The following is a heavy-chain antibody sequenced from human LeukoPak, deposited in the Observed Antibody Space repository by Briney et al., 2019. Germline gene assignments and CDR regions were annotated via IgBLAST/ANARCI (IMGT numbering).Heavy chain of an antibody. CDR2: ISSSGTTI. D-gene: IGHD2-8*01. V-gene: IGHV3-11*04. CDR1: GFRFSDYF. CDR3: AGGTSPLFYLEY. Sequence: PGGSLRLSCAASGFRFSDYFMTWIRQAPGKGLESVSYISSSGTTIYYADSVKGRFTISRDNAKNSLDLQMNSLRAEDTAVYYCAGGTSPLFYLEYWGQGTLVTASS. J-gene: IGHJ4*02.